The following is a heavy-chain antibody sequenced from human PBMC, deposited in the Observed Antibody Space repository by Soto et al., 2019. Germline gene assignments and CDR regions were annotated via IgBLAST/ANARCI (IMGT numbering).Heavy chain of an antibody. CDR2: IVVGSGNT. V-gene: IGHV1-58*01. Sequence: SVKVSCKASGFTFTSSAVQWVRQARGQRLEWIGWIVVGSGNTNYAQKLKERVTITRDMSTSTAYMELSSLRSEDTAVYYCAASCDSSGYYLSYWGQGTLVTVSS. CDR3: AASCDSSGYYLSY. D-gene: IGHD3-22*01. CDR1: GFTFTSSA. J-gene: IGHJ4*02.